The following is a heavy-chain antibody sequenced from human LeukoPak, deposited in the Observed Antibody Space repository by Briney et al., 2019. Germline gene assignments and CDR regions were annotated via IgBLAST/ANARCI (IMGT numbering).Heavy chain of an antibody. D-gene: IGHD2-2*01. Sequence: SETLSLTCAVYGVSFSGYYWSWIRQPPGKGLEWIGEINHSGSTNYNPSLKSRVTISVDTSKNQFSLKLSSVTAADTAVYHCARGVRYCSSTSCYWEGYYYYYMDVWGKGTTVTVSS. CDR1: GVSFSGYY. J-gene: IGHJ6*03. CDR2: INHSGST. CDR3: ARGVRYCSSTSCYWEGYYYYYMDV. V-gene: IGHV4-34*01.